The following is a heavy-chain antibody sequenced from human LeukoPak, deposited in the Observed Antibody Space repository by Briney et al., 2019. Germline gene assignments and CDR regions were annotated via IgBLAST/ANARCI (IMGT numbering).Heavy chain of an antibody. CDR2: ISSSSSTI. D-gene: IGHD3-10*01. J-gene: IGHJ4*02. CDR3: AREPPVYYGSGSYYLFDY. CDR1: GFTFSSYE. V-gene: IGHV3-48*01. Sequence: GGSLRLSCAASGFTFSSYEMNWVRQAPGKGLEWVSYISSSSSTIYYADSVKGRFTISRDNAKNSLYLQMNSLRAEDTAVYYCAREPPVYYGSGSYYLFDYWGQGTLVTVSS.